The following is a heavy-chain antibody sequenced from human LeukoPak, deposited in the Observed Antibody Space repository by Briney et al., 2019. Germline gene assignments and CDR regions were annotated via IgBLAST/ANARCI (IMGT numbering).Heavy chain of an antibody. CDR2: IYYSGST. CDR3: ARGPRLRYFDWLPNNWLDP. D-gene: IGHD3-9*01. Sequence: SETLSLTCAVYGGSFSGYYWSWIRQPPGKGLEWIGYIYYSGSTNYNPSLKSRVTISVDTSKNQFSLKLSSVTAADTAVYYCARGPRLRYFDWLPNNWLDPWGQGTLVTVSS. V-gene: IGHV4-59*01. CDR1: GGSFSGYY. J-gene: IGHJ5*02.